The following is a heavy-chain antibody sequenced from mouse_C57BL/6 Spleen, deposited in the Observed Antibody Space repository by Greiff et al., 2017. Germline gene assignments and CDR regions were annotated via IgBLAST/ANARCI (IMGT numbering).Heavy chain of an antibody. CDR1: GFTFSSYG. Sequence: EVKLVESGGDLVKPGGSLKLSCAASGFTFSSYGMSWVRQTPDKRLEWVATISSGGSYTYYPDSVKGRFTISRDNAKNTLYLQMSSLKSEDTAMYYCARPFLSPRDAMDYWGQGTSVTVSS. J-gene: IGHJ4*01. CDR3: ARPFLSPRDAMDY. V-gene: IGHV5-6*02. CDR2: ISSGGSYT.